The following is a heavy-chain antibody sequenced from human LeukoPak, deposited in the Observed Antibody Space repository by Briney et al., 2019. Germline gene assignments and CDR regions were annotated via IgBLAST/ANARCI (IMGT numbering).Heavy chain of an antibody. J-gene: IGHJ4*02. Sequence: GESLKISCKGSGYSFSSYWISWVRQMPGKGLEWMWIIYPGDSETRNSPSFQGQVTMSADKSISTAYLQWSSLKASDTAMYYCARQYCSDNRCYSDYWGQGTLVTVSS. CDR1: GYSFSSYW. CDR3: ARQYCSDNRCYSDY. D-gene: IGHD2-15*01. V-gene: IGHV5-51*01. CDR2: IYPGDSET.